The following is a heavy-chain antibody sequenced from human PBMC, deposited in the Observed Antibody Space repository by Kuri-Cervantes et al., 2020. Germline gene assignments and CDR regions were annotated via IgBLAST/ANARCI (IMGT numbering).Heavy chain of an antibody. CDR3: ARRGSGWSLVY. Sequence: SETLSLTCTVSGGSISSGSYYWSWIRQPAGKGLEWIGRIYTSGSTKYNPSLKSRVTISVDTSKNQFSLKLSSVTAADTAVYYCARRGSGWSLVYWGQGTLVTVSS. J-gene: IGHJ4*02. D-gene: IGHD6-19*01. CDR1: GGSISSGSYY. CDR2: IYTSGST. V-gene: IGHV4-61*02.